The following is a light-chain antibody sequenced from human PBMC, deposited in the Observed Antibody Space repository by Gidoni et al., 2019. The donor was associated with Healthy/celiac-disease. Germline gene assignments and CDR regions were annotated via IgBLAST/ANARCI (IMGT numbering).Light chain of an antibody. CDR2: GAS. V-gene: IGKV3-20*01. J-gene: IGKJ1*01. CDR3: QQYGSSPRT. CDR1: QSVSSSY. Sequence: EIVLTQSPGTLSLSPGERATLSCRASQSVSSSYLAWYQQKPGPAPRLLIYGASSRATGIPDRFSGSGSGTDFTLTISRLEPEDFAVYYCQQYGSSPRTFGQXTKVEIK.